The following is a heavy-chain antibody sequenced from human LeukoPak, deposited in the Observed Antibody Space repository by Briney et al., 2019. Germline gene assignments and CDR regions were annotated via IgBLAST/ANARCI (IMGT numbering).Heavy chain of an antibody. Sequence: GESLKISCKASGYIFTSYWIGWVRQMPGKGLEWMGVLYPADSRTTYSPSFQGQVTITADKSISTAYLQWSSLKASDTAMYYCTRQGRYWGQGTLVTVSS. CDR3: TRQGRY. CDR1: GYIFTSYW. V-gene: IGHV5-51*01. CDR2: LYPADSRT. J-gene: IGHJ4*02.